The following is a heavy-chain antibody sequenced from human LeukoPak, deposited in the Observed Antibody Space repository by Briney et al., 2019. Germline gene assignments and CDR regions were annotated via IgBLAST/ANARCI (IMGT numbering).Heavy chain of an antibody. V-gene: IGHV4-31*03. Sequence: SQTLSLTCTVSGGSISSGGYYWSWIRQHPGKGLEWIGYIYYSGSTYYNPSLKSRVTISVDTSKNQFSLKLSSVTAADTAVYYCAREDDSSGSLDYWGRGTLVTVSS. CDR2: IYYSGST. J-gene: IGHJ4*02. D-gene: IGHD3-22*01. CDR1: GGSISSGGYY. CDR3: AREDDSSGSLDY.